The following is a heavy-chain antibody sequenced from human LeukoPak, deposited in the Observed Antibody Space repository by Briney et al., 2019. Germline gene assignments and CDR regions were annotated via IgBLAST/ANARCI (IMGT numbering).Heavy chain of an antibody. V-gene: IGHV4-34*01. CDR2: MNHSGST. Sequence: PSETLSLTCAVYGGSFSGYYWGWIRQPPGKGLEWVGKMNHSGSTNYNPSLKSRVTISVDTSKNQFSLKLSSVTAADTAVYYCARGQKLRFLEWLPTQYFDYWGQGTLVTVSS. J-gene: IGHJ4*02. CDR3: ARGQKLRFLEWLPTQYFDY. D-gene: IGHD3-3*01. CDR1: GGSFSGYY.